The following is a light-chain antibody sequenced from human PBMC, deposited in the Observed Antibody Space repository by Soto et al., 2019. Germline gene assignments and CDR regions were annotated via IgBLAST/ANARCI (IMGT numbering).Light chain of an antibody. CDR3: QQSYSTPTWT. V-gene: IGKV3-15*01. Sequence: EIVMTQSPATLSVSPGERATLSCRASQSVSSNLAWYQQKPGQAPRLLIYGASTRATGIPAKFSGGGSGTEFTLTISSLQSEDFATYYCQQSYSTPTWTFGQGTKVDI. CDR1: QSVSSN. J-gene: IGKJ1*01. CDR2: GAS.